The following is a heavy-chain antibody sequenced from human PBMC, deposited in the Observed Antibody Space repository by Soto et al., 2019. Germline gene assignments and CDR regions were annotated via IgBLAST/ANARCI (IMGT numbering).Heavy chain of an antibody. Sequence: QVQLVESGGGVVQPGRSLRLSCAASGFTFSSYGMHWVRQAPGKGLEWVAVISYDGSNKYYADSVKGRFTISRDNSKNTLYLQMNSLRAEDTAVYYCAGYCSGGSCNRGNDYWGQGTLVTVSS. V-gene: IGHV3-30*03. CDR1: GFTFSSYG. J-gene: IGHJ4*02. D-gene: IGHD2-15*01. CDR2: ISYDGSNK. CDR3: AGYCSGGSCNRGNDY.